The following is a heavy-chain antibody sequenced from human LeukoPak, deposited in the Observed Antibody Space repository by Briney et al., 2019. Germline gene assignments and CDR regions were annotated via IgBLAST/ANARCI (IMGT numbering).Heavy chain of an antibody. CDR2: IWNDGSDE. J-gene: IGHJ3*02. CDR3: AFEIGRSQGAFDT. V-gene: IGHV3-33*01. D-gene: IGHD1-26*01. CDR1: GFIFSKYA. Sequence: PGRSLRLSCAASGFIFSKYAMHWVRQTPGKGLEWVAAIWNDGSDENYADSVKGRFTISSDNSKNTLYLQMNSLRAEDTAVYYCAFEIGRSQGAFDTWGQGTMITVSS.